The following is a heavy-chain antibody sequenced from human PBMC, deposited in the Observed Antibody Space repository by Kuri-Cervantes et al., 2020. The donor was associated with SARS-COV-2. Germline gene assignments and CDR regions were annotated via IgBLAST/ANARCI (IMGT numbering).Heavy chain of an antibody. Sequence: ASVKVSCKASGYTFTGYYMHWVRQAPGQGLEWVGWISANTGKTDYAPKFQGRVTMARDTSARTAYMDLRSLRSDDTAVYYCARDARSDSNYSWFDPWGQETLVTVSS. J-gene: IGHJ5*02. CDR2: ISANTGKT. D-gene: IGHD4-11*01. V-gene: IGHV1-18*04. CDR1: GYTFTGYY. CDR3: ARDARSDSNYSWFDP.